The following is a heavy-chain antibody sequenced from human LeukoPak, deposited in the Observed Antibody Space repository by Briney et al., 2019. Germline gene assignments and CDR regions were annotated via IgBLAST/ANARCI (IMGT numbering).Heavy chain of an antibody. CDR2: VYYSGNT. V-gene: IGHV4-59*01. Sequence: KPSETLSLTCPVSGGSTTSYYWSWIRQPPRKGLEWIGYVYYSGNTNYNPSLKSRVTISVDTSKNQFSLHLSSVTAADTAVYYCARNYGGENYFDYWGQGSLVTVSS. CDR3: ARNYGGENYFDY. D-gene: IGHD4-23*01. CDR1: GGSTTSYY. J-gene: IGHJ4*02.